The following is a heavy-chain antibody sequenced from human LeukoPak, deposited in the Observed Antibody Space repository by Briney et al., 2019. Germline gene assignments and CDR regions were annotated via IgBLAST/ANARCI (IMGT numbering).Heavy chain of an antibody. D-gene: IGHD3-10*01. CDR2: IDPNSGGT. V-gene: IGHV1-2*02. J-gene: IGHJ4*02. CDR1: GYTFTGYY. Sequence: ASVKVSCKASGYTFTGYYMHWVRQAPGQGLEWMGWIDPNSGGTNYAQKFQGRVTMTRDTSISTAYMVLNRLRSDDAAVYYCAREYYYGSGNYYNRIDYWGQGTLVTVSS. CDR3: AREYYYGSGNYYNRIDY.